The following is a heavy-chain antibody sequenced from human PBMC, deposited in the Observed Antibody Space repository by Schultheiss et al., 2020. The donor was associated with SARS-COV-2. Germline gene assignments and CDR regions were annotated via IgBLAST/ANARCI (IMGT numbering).Heavy chain of an antibody. CDR1: GFTFSNAW. CDR2: ISGSGGST. V-gene: IGHV3-23*01. CDR3: AKRYSSSWFDY. Sequence: GGSLRLSCAASGFTFSNAWMSWVRQAPGKGLEWVSAISGSGGSTYYADSVKGRFTISRDNSKNTLYLQMNSLRAEDTAVYYCAKRYSSSWFDYWGQGTLVTVSS. D-gene: IGHD6-13*01. J-gene: IGHJ5*01.